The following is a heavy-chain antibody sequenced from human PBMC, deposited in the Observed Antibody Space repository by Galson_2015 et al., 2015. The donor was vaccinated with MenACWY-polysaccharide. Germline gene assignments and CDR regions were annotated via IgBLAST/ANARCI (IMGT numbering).Heavy chain of an antibody. J-gene: IGHJ4*02. CDR1: GITFDNYA. CDR3: ARLFGGVTTYDY. D-gene: IGHD3-16*01. Sequence: SLRLSCAASGITFDNYAMHWVRQAPGKGLEWVSGISWNSDTVGYADSVKGRFTISRDNAKNSLYLQMNSLKAEDTALYYCARLFGGVTTYDYWGQGTLVTVSS. V-gene: IGHV3-9*01. CDR2: ISWNSDTV.